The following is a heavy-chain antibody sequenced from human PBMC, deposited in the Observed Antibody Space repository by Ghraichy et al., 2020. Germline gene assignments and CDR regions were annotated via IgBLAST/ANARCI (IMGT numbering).Heavy chain of an antibody. CDR3: VTEKGGDFTILDY. J-gene: IGHJ4*02. D-gene: IGHD3-3*01. Sequence: GESLNISCRTSGFSFSNFWMSWVRQAPGKGLEWVANMDRDGREKYYAASVRGRFTISRDNTENSLYLQMNSLRDDDTAVYYCVTEKGGDFTILDYWGQGTRVTVSS. CDR1: GFSFSNFW. CDR2: MDRDGREK. V-gene: IGHV3-7*03.